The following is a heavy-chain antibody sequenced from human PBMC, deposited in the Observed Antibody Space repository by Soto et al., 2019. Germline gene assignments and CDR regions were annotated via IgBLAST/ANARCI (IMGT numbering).Heavy chain of an antibody. V-gene: IGHV5-10-1*01. CDR3: ARQQSAVTHAFDI. Sequence: GESLKISCKGSGYTFSNYWISWVRQTPGKGLEWMGRLDPSDSFTSYSPAFQGHVTISTDKSISTAYLQWSSLKASDTAMYYCARQQSAVTHAFDIWGQGTMVTVSS. J-gene: IGHJ3*02. D-gene: IGHD4-17*01. CDR1: GYTFSNYW. CDR2: LDPSDSFT.